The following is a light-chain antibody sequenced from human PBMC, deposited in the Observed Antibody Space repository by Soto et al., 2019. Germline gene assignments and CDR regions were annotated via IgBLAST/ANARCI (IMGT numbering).Light chain of an antibody. CDR1: SSNIGAGYD. J-gene: IGLJ3*02. CDR2: GNS. Sequence: QSVLTQPPSVPGAPGQRVNISCTGSSSNIGAGYDVHWYQQLPGTAPKLLIYGNSNRPSGVPDRFSGSKSGTSASLAITGLQAEDEADYYCQSYDSSLRGFWVFGGGTKVTVL. V-gene: IGLV1-40*01. CDR3: QSYDSSLRGFWV.